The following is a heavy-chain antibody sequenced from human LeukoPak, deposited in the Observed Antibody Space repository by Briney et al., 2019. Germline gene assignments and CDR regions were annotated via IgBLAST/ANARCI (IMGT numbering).Heavy chain of an antibody. D-gene: IGHD6-19*01. CDR1: GWSFSGYY. V-gene: IGHV4-34*01. Sequence: SETLSLACAVYGWSFSGYYWTWIRQPPGKGLEWIGEINHSGSTNYNPSLKSRVTISVDTSKNQFSLKLSSVTAADAAVYYCARGPRIEVAGNAPLYYYYYMDVWGKGTTVTVSS. CDR3: ARGPRIEVAGNAPLYYYYYMDV. CDR2: INHSGST. J-gene: IGHJ6*03.